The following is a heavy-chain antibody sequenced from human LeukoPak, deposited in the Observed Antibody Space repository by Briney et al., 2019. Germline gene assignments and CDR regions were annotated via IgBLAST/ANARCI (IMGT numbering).Heavy chain of an antibody. CDR1: GFTFSSYS. CDR2: ISSSSSTI. D-gene: IGHD5-12*01. Sequence: PGGSLRLSCAASGFTFSSYSMNWVRQAPGKGLEWVSYISSSSSTIYYADSVKGRFTISRDNAKNSLYLQMNSLRAEDTAVYYCARVRGYSGYDFDYWSQGTLVTVSS. J-gene: IGHJ4*02. V-gene: IGHV3-48*01. CDR3: ARVRGYSGYDFDY.